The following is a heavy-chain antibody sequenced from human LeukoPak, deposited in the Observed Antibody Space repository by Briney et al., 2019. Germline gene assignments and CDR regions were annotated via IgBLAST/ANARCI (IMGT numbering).Heavy chain of an antibody. Sequence: GGSLRLSCASSGFSFSGYAMIWVRQAPGKGLEVVSTISGSGASTFYADSVRGRFITSKDIPGNTVYLQMNSLRAEDTAVYYCAKGSRGYTNYYFDYWGQGTLVTVSS. CDR3: AKGSRGYTNYYFDY. CDR1: GFSFSGYA. V-gene: IGHV3-23*01. CDR2: ISGSGAST. J-gene: IGHJ4*02. D-gene: IGHD2-2*02.